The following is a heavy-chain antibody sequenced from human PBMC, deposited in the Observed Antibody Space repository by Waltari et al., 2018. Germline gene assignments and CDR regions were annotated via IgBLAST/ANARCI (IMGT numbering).Heavy chain of an antibody. V-gene: IGHV1-69*02. J-gene: IGHJ5*02. CDR3: ARLRGVASQFDP. CDR2: IIPILGIA. CDR1: GGTSSSYT. Sequence: QVQLVQSGAEVKKPGSSVKVSCKASGGTSSSYTISWLRQPPGQGLEWMGRIIPILGIANYAQKFQGRVTITADKSTSTAYMELSSLRSEDTAVYYCARLRGVASQFDPWGQGTLVTVSS. D-gene: IGHD6-6*01.